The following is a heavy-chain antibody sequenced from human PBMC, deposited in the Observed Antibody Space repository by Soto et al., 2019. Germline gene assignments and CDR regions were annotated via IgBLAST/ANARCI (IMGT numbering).Heavy chain of an antibody. CDR1: GFTFSSYS. D-gene: IGHD3-3*01. J-gene: IGHJ5*02. V-gene: IGHV3-21*01. Sequence: WGSLRLSCAASGFTFSSYSINWFRHTPFKGLEWVSSISGSSSNMYYADSVKGRFTISRDNAKNSLYLQMNSLRAEDTAVYYCAKDPNYDFWSGYSGSGWFDPWGQGTLVTSPQ. CDR3: AKDPNYDFWSGYSGSGWFDP. CDR2: ISGSSSNM.